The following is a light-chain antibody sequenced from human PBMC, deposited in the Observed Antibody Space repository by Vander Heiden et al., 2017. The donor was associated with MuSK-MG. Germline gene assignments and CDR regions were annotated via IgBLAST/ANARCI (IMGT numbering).Light chain of an antibody. J-gene: IGLJ3*02. Sequence: SSELTQDPAVSVALGQTVRITCQGDSLRSYYASWYQQTPGQAPVLLIYGKNNRPSGIPDRFSGSSSGNTASLTITGAQAEEEADYYCNSRDSSGNHWVFGGGTKLTVL. V-gene: IGLV3-19*01. CDR1: SLRSYY. CDR3: NSRDSSGNHWV. CDR2: GKN.